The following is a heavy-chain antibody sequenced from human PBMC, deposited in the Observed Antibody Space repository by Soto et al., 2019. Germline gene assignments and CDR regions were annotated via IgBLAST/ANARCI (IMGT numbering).Heavy chain of an antibody. CDR1: GFTFSSYG. Sequence: QVQLVESGGGVVQPGRSLRLSCAVSGFTFSSYGMNWVRQAPGKGLEWVAAIYYDGSNKYYAYSVRGRFTISRDNFKNTLYLHMNSLRAEDTAVYYCARDSKDDSSGYYAGFDYWGQGTLVTVSS. V-gene: IGHV3-33*01. CDR3: ARDSKDDSSGYYAGFDY. CDR2: IYYDGSNK. J-gene: IGHJ4*02. D-gene: IGHD3-22*01.